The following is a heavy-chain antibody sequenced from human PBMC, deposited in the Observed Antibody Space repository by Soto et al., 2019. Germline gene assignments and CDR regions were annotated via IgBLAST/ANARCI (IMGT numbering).Heavy chain of an antibody. Sequence: PGGSLRLSCAASGFTFSSYAMSWVRQAPGKGLEWVSAISGSGGSTYYADSVKGRFTISRDNSKNTLYLQTNSLRAEDTAVYYCAKDREGVLMVYAMPTYFDYWGQGTLVTVSS. V-gene: IGHV3-23*01. CDR3: AKDREGVLMVYAMPTYFDY. CDR2: ISGSGGST. CDR1: GFTFSSYA. D-gene: IGHD2-8*01. J-gene: IGHJ4*02.